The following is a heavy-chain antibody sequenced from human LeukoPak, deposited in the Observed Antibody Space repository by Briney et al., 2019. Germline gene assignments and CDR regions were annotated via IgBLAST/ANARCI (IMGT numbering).Heavy chain of an antibody. D-gene: IGHD3-10*01. CDR2: IKSKTDGGTT. CDR1: GFTFSNAW. CDR3: ARARVMVRDSAMGY. V-gene: IGHV3-15*01. Sequence: PGGSLRLSCAASGFTFSNAWMSWVRQAPGKGLEWVGRIKSKTDGGTTDYAAPVKGRFTISRDDSKNTLYLQMNSLRAEDTAVYYCARARVMVRDSAMGYWGQGTLVTVSS. J-gene: IGHJ4*02.